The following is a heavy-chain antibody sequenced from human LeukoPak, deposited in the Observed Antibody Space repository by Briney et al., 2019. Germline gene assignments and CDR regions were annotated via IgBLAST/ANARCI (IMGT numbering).Heavy chain of an antibody. Sequence: PSETLSLTCAVYGGSFSGYYWSWIRQPPGKGLEWIGEINHSGSTNYYPSLKSRVTISVDTSKNQFSLKLSSVTAADTAVYYCARWIAVAGYFDYWGQGTLVTVSS. CDR3: ARWIAVAGYFDY. J-gene: IGHJ4*02. CDR2: INHSGST. CDR1: GGSFSGYY. V-gene: IGHV4-34*01. D-gene: IGHD6-19*01.